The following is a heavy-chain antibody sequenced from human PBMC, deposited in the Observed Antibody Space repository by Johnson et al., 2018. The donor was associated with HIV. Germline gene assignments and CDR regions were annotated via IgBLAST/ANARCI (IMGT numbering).Heavy chain of an antibody. CDR1: GFTFDDYG. V-gene: IGHV3-20*04. D-gene: IGHD1-26*01. Sequence: MLLVESGGGVVRPGGSLRLSCAASGFTFDDYGMSWVRQAPGKGLEWVSGIYSGGSTYYADSVKGRFTISRDNSKNTLYRQMNSLRAEDTAVYYCARVLIVGAPWAFYIWGQGTMVTVSS. CDR3: ARVLIVGAPWAFYI. CDR2: IYSGGST. J-gene: IGHJ3*02.